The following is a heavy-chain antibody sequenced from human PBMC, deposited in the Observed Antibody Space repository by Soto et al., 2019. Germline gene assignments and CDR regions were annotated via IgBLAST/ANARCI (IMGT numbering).Heavy chain of an antibody. Sequence: TSETLSLTYTVSGGSISSSSYYWGWIRQPPGKGLEWIGNVYYGGSTYYNPSLKSRVTISVETSKSQFSLKLSSVTAADTAVYYCAGGDYYHSSGYYFYYYTMYVWGQGTTVTVSS. CDR3: AGGDYYHSSGYYFYYYTMYV. CDR2: VYYGGST. CDR1: GGSISSSSYY. J-gene: IGHJ6*02. D-gene: IGHD3-22*01. V-gene: IGHV4-39*01.